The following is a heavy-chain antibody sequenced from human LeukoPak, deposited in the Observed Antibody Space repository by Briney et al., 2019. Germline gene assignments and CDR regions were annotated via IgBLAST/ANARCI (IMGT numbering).Heavy chain of an antibody. CDR2: IYYSGST. D-gene: IGHD2-8*01. Sequence: SETLSLTCTVSGGSISSSSYYWGWIRQPPGKGLEWIGSIYYSGSTYYNPSLKSRVTISVDTSKNQFSLKLSSVTAADTAVYYCARVHQDIVLMVYANGGYFDYWGQGTLVTVSS. CDR3: ARVHQDIVLMVYANGGYFDY. CDR1: GGSISSSSYY. V-gene: IGHV4-39*07. J-gene: IGHJ4*02.